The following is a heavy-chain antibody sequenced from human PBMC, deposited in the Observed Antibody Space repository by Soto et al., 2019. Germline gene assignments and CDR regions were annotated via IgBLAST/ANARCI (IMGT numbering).Heavy chain of an antibody. D-gene: IGHD6-19*01. V-gene: IGHV1-18*01. J-gene: IGHJ6*02. CDR2: ISAYNGNT. CDR1: GYTFTSYG. Sequence: GAXVKVSCNASGYTFTSYGISWVRHAPGQGLEWMGWISAYNGNTNYAQKLQGRVTMTTDTSTSTAYMELRSLRSDDTAVYYCARDLTGSGWYDYYYYYYGMDVWGQGTTVTVSS. CDR3: ARDLTGSGWYDYYYYYYGMDV.